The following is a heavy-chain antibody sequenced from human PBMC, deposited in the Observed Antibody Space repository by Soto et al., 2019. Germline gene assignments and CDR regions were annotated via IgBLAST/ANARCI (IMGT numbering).Heavy chain of an antibody. CDR1: DNTFTYYG. Sequence: QAQLVQSGSEVKRPGSSLKVSCRCSDNTFTYYGIYWVRQAPGQGLEWLGWISGYNANTKDAQKFQDRVTMTADTSTRTAYLEVRRVTYDDSGIYFCAATGGHYFGLDVWGQGTTVTVSS. CDR2: ISGYNANT. J-gene: IGHJ6*02. D-gene: IGHD2-15*01. V-gene: IGHV1-18*01. CDR3: AATGGHYFGLDV.